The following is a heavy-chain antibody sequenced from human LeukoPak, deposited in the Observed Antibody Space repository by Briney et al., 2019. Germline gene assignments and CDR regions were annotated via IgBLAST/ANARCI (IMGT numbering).Heavy chain of an antibody. V-gene: IGHV3-30*02. D-gene: IGHD2-15*01. CDR1: GFTFSSYG. CDR3: AKGAKRLGYCSGGTCYSNYDYYYMDV. CDR2: IRYDGSKK. J-gene: IGHJ6*03. Sequence: GGSLRLSCAASGFTFSSYGMHWVRQAPGKGLEWVAFIRYDGSKKYYADSVKGRFTISRDNSKNMLYLQMNSLRAEDTAVYYRAKGAKRLGYCSGGTCYSNYDYYYMDVWGKGTTVTISS.